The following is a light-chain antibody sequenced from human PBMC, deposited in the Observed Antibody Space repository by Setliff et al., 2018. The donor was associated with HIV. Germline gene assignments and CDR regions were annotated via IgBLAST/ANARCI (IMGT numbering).Light chain of an antibody. Sequence: QSALTQPASVSGSPGQSITISCTGTSSDVGTYNAVYWYQQHPGKAPKLMIYDVSTRPSGVSNRFSGSKSGNTASLTISGLQTEDEADYYCSSYTGRYIYVFGTGTKVTV. V-gene: IGLV2-14*01. CDR1: SSDVGTYNA. J-gene: IGLJ1*01. CDR3: SSYTGRYIYV. CDR2: DVS.